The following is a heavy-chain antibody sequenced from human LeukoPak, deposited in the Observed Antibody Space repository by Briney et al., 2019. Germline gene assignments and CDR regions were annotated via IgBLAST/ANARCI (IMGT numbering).Heavy chain of an antibody. Sequence: ASVKVSCKASGGTFSSYAISWVRQAPGQGLEWMGGIIPIFGTANYAQKFQGRVTITADESTSTAYMELSSLRSEDTAVYYCAAEGYCSGGSCYSAEYFQHWGQGTLVTVSS. D-gene: IGHD2-15*01. CDR1: GGTFSSYA. V-gene: IGHV1-69*13. CDR3: AAEGYCSGGSCYSAEYFQH. J-gene: IGHJ1*01. CDR2: IIPIFGTA.